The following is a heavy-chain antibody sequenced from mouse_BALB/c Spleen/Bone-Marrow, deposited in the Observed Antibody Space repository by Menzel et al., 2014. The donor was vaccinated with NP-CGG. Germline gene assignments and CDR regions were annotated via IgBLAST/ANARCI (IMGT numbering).Heavy chain of an antibody. Sequence: DQLQQPGPELVKPGASVKVSCKASGYSFTGYYMHWVKQSHVKSLEWIGRINPYNGATSYNQNFKDKASLTVDKSSSTAYMELHSLTSEDSAVYYCAKGYGNYDYWYFEVWGAGTTVTVSS. CDR1: GYSFTGYY. CDR3: AKGYGNYDYWYFEV. V-gene: IGHV1-31*01. CDR2: INPYNGAT. D-gene: IGHD2-1*01. J-gene: IGHJ1*01.